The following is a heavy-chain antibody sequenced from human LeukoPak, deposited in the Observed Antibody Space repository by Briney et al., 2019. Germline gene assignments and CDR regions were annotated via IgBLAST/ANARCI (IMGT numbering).Heavy chain of an antibody. J-gene: IGHJ4*02. CDR3: ATSPGAYYDFWSGYYETY. D-gene: IGHD3-3*01. CDR1: GITLSDYY. CDR2: ISSSSASI. V-gene: IGHV3-11*04. Sequence: PGSSLRLYCPPSGITLSDYYMSWIHQPTRKGLAGNSYISSSSASIWYADSVQGRFTVSRDNAKNSLFLQMDSLGVEDTAVYYCATSPGAYYDFWSGYYETYWGQGTLVAVSS.